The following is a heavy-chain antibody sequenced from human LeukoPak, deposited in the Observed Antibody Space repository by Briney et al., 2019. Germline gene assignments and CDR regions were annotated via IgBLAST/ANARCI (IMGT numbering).Heavy chain of an antibody. CDR2: INPNIGGT. D-gene: IGHD4-17*01. Sequence: ASVKVSCKASGYTFTGYDMHWVRQAPGQGLEWMGWINPNIGGTNYAQNFQGRVTMTRDTSISTAYMELSRLRYDDPAVYYCARGATVTTFPPSYYFMDVWGKGTTVTVSS. CDR3: ARGATVTTFPPSYYFMDV. J-gene: IGHJ6*03. CDR1: GYTFTGYD. V-gene: IGHV1-2*02.